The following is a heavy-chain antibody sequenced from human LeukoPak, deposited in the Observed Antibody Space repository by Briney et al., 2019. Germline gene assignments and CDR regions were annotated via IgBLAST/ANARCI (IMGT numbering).Heavy chain of an antibody. V-gene: IGHV4-38-2*02. CDR1: GQSISSGYY. CDR3: ARKDPGYSGYSDFDY. CDR2: IYHTGST. D-gene: IGHD5-12*01. J-gene: IGHJ4*02. Sequence: SETLSLTCTVSGQSISSGYYWGWIRQPPGKGLEWIGNIYHTGSTYYNPSLKSRVTISLDTSKNQFSLKLSSVTAADTAVYYCARKDPGYSGYSDFDYWGQGTLVTVSS.